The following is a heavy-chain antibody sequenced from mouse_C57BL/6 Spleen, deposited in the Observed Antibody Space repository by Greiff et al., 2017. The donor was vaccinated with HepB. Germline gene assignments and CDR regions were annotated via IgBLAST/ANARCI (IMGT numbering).Heavy chain of an antibody. Sequence: EVQLQESGPELVKPGASVKIPCKASGYTFTDYNMDWVKQSHGKSLEWIGDINPNNGGTIYNQKFKGKATLTVDKSSSTAYMELRSLTSEDTAVYYCARHDYPYYFDYWGQGTTLTVSS. J-gene: IGHJ2*01. V-gene: IGHV1-18*01. CDR3: ARHDYPYYFDY. D-gene: IGHD2-4*01. CDR2: INPNNGGT. CDR1: GYTFTDYN.